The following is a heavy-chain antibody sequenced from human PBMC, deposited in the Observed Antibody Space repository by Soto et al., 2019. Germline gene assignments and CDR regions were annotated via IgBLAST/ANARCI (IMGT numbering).Heavy chain of an antibody. CDR1: GYTFTSYG. CDR3: ARVGYCSGGSCYFGFDY. CDR2: ISAYNGNT. D-gene: IGHD2-15*01. Sequence: ASVKVSCKASGYTFTSYGISWVRQAPGQGLEWMGWISAYNGNTNYAQKLQGRVTMTTDTSTSTAYMELRCLRSDDTAVYYCARVGYCSGGSCYFGFDYWGQGTLVTVSS. J-gene: IGHJ4*02. V-gene: IGHV1-18*04.